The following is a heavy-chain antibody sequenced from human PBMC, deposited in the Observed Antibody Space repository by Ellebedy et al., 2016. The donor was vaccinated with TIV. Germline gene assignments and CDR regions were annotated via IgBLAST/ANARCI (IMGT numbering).Heavy chain of an antibody. D-gene: IGHD3-10*01. Sequence: MPSETLSLPCTVSGGSISSDFWTWFRQSPGKGLEWIGYMSVSGLSNHNPSLRSRVTISMDTSRNQFSLKLTSVTAADTATYYCARLPHGRIYGYFDFWGRGTLVTVSS. J-gene: IGHJ4*02. V-gene: IGHV4-59*01. CDR3: ARLPHGRIYGYFDF. CDR2: MSVSGLS. CDR1: GGSISSDF.